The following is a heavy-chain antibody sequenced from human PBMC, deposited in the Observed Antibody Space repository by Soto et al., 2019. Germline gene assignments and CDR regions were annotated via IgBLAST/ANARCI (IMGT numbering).Heavy chain of an antibody. CDR3: ARDYGGYLDY. D-gene: IGHD4-17*01. Sequence: EVRLVESGGGLIQPGGSLSLSCAASGFTVNANYMTWVRQAPGKGLEWVSVLYGGGRTYYADSLKGRFTVSRDNSKNTLYLQMNSLRAEDTAVYYCARDYGGYLDYWGQGTLVTVSS. CDR1: GFTVNANY. CDR2: LYGGGRT. J-gene: IGHJ4*02. V-gene: IGHV3-53*01.